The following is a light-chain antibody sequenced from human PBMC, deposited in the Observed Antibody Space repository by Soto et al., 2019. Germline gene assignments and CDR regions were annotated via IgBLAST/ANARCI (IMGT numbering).Light chain of an antibody. CDR3: QQYYTTPRT. J-gene: IGKJ1*01. CDR1: QTVFYSPDSRNY. V-gene: IGKV4-1*01. CDR2: WSS. Sequence: DIVMTQSPDSLAVSLGERATINCKSSQTVFYSPDSRNYLAWYQQKPGQPPKLLIYWSSTRESGVPDRFSGSESVTDLSLTISSLQAEDVAVYYCQQYYTTPRTFGQGTKVEVK.